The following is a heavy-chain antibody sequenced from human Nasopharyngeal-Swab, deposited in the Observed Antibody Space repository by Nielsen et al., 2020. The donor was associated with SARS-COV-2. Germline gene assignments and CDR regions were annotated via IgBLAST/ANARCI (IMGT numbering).Heavy chain of an antibody. J-gene: IGHJ4*02. CDR1: GFNFDVYS. V-gene: IGHV3-43*01. D-gene: IGHD6-19*01. CDR3: AKDFGSGWAGFDY. Sequence: GASLKMAWAASGFNFDVYSMHWVRQVPGKGVEWVSVIKWDGSSTYYADSVEGRFSISRVNSEDSLHLQMSSLKTEDTAFYYCAKDFGSGWAGFDYWGPRTLVTVSS. CDR2: IKWDGSST.